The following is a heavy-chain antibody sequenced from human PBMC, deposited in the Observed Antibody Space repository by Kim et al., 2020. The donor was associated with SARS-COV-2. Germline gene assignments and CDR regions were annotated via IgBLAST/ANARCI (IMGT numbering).Heavy chain of an antibody. CDR1: GYSFTSYW. CDR2: IYPDDSDT. CDR3: ARNYGDYVGRAFDI. Sequence: GESLKISCKGSGYSFTSYWIGWVRQMPGRGLEWMGIIYPDDSDTRFSPSFQGQVTISVDKSISTAYLQWSSLRASDTAIYYCARNYGDYVGRAFDIWGQGTMVTVSS. J-gene: IGHJ3*02. D-gene: IGHD4-17*01. V-gene: IGHV5-51*01.